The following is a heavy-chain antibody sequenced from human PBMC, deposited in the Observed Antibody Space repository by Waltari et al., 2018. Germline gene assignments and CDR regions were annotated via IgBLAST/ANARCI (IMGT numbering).Heavy chain of an antibody. J-gene: IGHJ6*02. V-gene: IGHV3-23*01. D-gene: IGHD2-2*01. CDR1: GFTFSSYA. CDR3: AKAVVPAAIIYYYGMDV. Sequence: EVQLLESGGGLVQPGGSLRLSCAASGFTFSSYAMSWVRQAPGRGLECVSAISGSGGRTYYAESVKGRFTISRDNSKNTLYLQMNSLRAEDTAVYYCAKAVVPAAIIYYYGMDVWGQGTTVTVSS. CDR2: ISGSGGRT.